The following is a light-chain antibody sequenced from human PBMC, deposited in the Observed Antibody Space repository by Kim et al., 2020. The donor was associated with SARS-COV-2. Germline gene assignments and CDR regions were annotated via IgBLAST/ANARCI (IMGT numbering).Light chain of an antibody. Sequence: SSELTQDPGVSVALGQTVRITCQGDSLRIYDATWYQQKTGQAPVVVIYGKNNRPSGIPDRFSGSSSGNTASLTITGAQAVDEADYFCNSRDSSGFHLVFGGGTQLTVL. CDR3: NSRDSSGFHLV. CDR2: GKN. J-gene: IGLJ3*02. V-gene: IGLV3-19*01. CDR1: SLRIYD.